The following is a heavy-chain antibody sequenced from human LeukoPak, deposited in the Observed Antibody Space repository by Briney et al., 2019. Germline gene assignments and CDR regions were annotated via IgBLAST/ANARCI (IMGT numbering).Heavy chain of an antibody. D-gene: IGHD4-17*01. Sequence: ASVTVSFKASGYTFTSYYMHWVRQAPGQGLEWMGIINPSGGSTSYAQKFQGRVTMTRDTSTSTVYMELSSLRSEDTAVYYCATGTDYGDYPPSFDYWGQGTLVTVSS. V-gene: IGHV1-46*01. CDR1: GYTFTSYY. CDR3: ATGTDYGDYPPSFDY. CDR2: INPSGGST. J-gene: IGHJ4*02.